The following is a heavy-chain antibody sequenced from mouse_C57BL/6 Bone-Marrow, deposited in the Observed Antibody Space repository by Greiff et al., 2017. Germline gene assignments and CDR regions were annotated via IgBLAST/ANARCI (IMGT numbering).Heavy chain of an antibody. J-gene: IGHJ1*03. CDR3: ARDYITTVVAFYWYFDV. CDR2: ISYDGSN. D-gene: IGHD1-1*01. V-gene: IGHV3-6*01. Sequence: DVQLVESGPGLVKPSQSLSLTCSVTGYSITSGYYWNWIRQFPGNKLEWMGYISYDGSNNYNPSLKNRISLTRDTSKNQFFLKLNSVTTEDTATYYCARDYITTVVAFYWYFDVWGTGTTVTVSS. CDR1: GYSITSGYY.